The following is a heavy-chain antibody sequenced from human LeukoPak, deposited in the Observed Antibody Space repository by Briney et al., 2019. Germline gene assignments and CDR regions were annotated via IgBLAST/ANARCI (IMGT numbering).Heavy chain of an antibody. V-gene: IGHV1-69*04. D-gene: IGHD6-6*01. CDR3: ARDLPTSSPRAENY. J-gene: IGHJ4*02. CDR2: IIPILGIA. CDR1: GCTFSSYT. Sequence: ASVKVSCKASGCTFSSYTISWVRQAPGQGLEWMGRIIPILGIANYAQKFQGRVTITADKSTSTAYMELSSLRSEDTAVYYCARDLPTSSPRAENYWGQGTLVTVSS.